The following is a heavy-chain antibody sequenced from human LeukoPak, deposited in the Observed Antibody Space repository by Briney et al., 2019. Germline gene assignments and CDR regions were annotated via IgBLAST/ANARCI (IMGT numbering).Heavy chain of an antibody. Sequence: GGSLRLSCAASGFTFSSYWMSWVRQAPGKGLEWVANIKQDGSEKYYVDSVKGRFTISRDNAKNSLYLQMNSLRAEDTAVYYCARYIPPRTGWFDPWGQGTLVTVSS. J-gene: IGHJ5*02. D-gene: IGHD3/OR15-3a*01. CDR2: IKQDGSEK. V-gene: IGHV3-7*01. CDR3: ARYIPPRTGWFDP. CDR1: GFTFSSYW.